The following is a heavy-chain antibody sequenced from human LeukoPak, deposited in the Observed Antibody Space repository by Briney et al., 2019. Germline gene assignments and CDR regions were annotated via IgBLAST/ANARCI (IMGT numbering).Heavy chain of an antibody. CDR1: GGSISSYY. V-gene: IGHV4-59*12. CDR3: ARGYRRYSSGWYYFDY. Sequence: SETLSLTCTVSGGSISSYYWSWIRQPPGKGLEWIGYIYYSGSDSYNPSLKSRVTISVDTSKNQFSLKLSSVTAADTAVYYCARGYRRYSSGWYYFDYWGQGTLVTVSS. CDR2: IYYSGSD. D-gene: IGHD6-19*01. J-gene: IGHJ4*02.